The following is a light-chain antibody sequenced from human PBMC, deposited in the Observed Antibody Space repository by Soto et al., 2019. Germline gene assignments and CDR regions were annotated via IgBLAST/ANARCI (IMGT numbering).Light chain of an antibody. V-gene: IGLV1-47*01. Sequence: SVQPPPPPASGYRGTTLTTSCSGSTSNILRNYVYWYRQLPGPATRLLIAMNDRGPSGVPGRFSVSKSGTSASLAISGLRSEDEAAYSCAPWDDSLSGYVFGTGNK. CDR3: APWDDSLSGYV. CDR2: MND. J-gene: IGLJ1*01. CDR1: TSNILRNY.